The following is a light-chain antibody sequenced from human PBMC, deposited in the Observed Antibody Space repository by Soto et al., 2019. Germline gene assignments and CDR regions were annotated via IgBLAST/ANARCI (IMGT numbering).Light chain of an antibody. CDR1: QTISTY. J-gene: IGKJ5*01. CDR2: AAS. V-gene: IGKV1-39*01. CDR3: QQSYRTPIT. Sequence: DIQMTQSPSSLSASVGDRVTITCWTSQTISTYLNWYQHKPGKAPEVLIYAASNLQSGVPSRFSGSGSGTDSTLTISSLQPADSATYYCQQSYRTPITFGQGTRLEN.